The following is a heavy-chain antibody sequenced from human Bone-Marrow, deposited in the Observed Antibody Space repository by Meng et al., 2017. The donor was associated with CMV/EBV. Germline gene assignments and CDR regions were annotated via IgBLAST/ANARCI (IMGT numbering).Heavy chain of an antibody. J-gene: IGHJ4*02. CDR1: GYSISSGYY. CDR3: ARSDNDIWSGYYAYNYFDY. Sequence: SETLSLTCTVSGYSISSGYYWGWIRQPPGRGLEWIGSIYHSGSTYYDLSLKSRVTISVDTSKNQFSLKLSSVTAADTAVYYCARSDNDIWSGYYAYNYFDYWGQGTLVTVSS. V-gene: IGHV4-38-2*02. D-gene: IGHD3-3*01. CDR2: IYHSGST.